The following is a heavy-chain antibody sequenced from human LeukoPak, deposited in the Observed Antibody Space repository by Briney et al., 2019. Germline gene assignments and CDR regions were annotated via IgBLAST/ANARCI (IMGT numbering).Heavy chain of an antibody. V-gene: IGHV3-23*01. CDR1: GFTFSTYS. CDR3: AKDLVAARHSNWFDP. J-gene: IGHJ5*02. CDR2: ISGSGDST. D-gene: IGHD6-6*01. Sequence: GGSLRLSCAASGFTFSTYSMNWVRQAPGKGLEWVSTISGSGDSTYYADSVKGRFTISRDNSKNTLYLQMNSLRAGDTAVYYCAKDLVAARHSNWFDPWGQGTLVTVSS.